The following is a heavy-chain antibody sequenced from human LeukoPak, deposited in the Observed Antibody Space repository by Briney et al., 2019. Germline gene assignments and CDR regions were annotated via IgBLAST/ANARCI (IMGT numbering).Heavy chain of an antibody. D-gene: IGHD3-16*01. CDR1: GGSISSYY. J-gene: IGHJ4*02. CDR2: IYYSGST. Sequence: SETLSLTCTVSGGSISSYYWSWIRQPPGKGLEWIGYIYYSGSTYYNPSLKSRVTISVDTSKNQFSLKLSSVTAADTAVYYCARGRGRIDWGQGTLVTVSS. CDR3: ARGRGRID. V-gene: IGHV4-59*01.